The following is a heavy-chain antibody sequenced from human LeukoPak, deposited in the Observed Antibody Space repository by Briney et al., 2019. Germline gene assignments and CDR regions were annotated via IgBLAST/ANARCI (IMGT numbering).Heavy chain of an antibody. CDR2: INHSGST. Sequence: SETLSLTCAVYGGSFSGYYWSWIRQPPGKGLEWIGEINHSGSTNYNPSLKSRVTISVDTSKNQFSLKLSSVTAADTAVYYCARLNYGSGSSPPYYYYMDVWGKGTTVTVSS. D-gene: IGHD3-10*01. CDR1: GGSFSGYY. CDR3: ARLNYGSGSSPPYYYYMDV. V-gene: IGHV4-34*01. J-gene: IGHJ6*03.